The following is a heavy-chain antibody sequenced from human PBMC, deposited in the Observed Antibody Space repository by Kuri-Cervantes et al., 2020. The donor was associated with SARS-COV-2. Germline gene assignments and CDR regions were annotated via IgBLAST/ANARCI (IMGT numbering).Heavy chain of an antibody. CDR3: ARQDYGDTEFDS. Sequence: GSLRLSCTVSGGSISSSSYYWGWIRQPPGKGLEWIGSIYYSGSTYYNPSLKSRVTISVDTSKNQFSLKLSSVTAADTAVYYCARQDYGDTEFDSWGQGNLVTVSS. J-gene: IGHJ4*02. V-gene: IGHV4-39*01. CDR2: IYYSGST. D-gene: IGHD4-17*01. CDR1: GGSISSSSYY.